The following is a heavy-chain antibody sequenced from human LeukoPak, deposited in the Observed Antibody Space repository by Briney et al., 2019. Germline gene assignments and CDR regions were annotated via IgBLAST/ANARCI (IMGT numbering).Heavy chain of an antibody. D-gene: IGHD5-18*01. Sequence: GGSLRLSCAASGFTFSSYWMGWVRQAPGKGLEWVANIKQDGSEKYYVDSVKGRFTISRDNAKNSLYLQMNSLRAEDTAVYYCARESGYSLGGYFDYWGQGTLVTVSS. V-gene: IGHV3-7*05. J-gene: IGHJ4*02. CDR1: GFTFSSYW. CDR2: IKQDGSEK. CDR3: ARESGYSLGGYFDY.